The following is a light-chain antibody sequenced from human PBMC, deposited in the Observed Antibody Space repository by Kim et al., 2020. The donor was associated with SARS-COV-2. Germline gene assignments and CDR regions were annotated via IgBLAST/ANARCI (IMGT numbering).Light chain of an antibody. J-gene: IGLJ2*01. CDR2: GKN. CDR3: NSRDSSGNLVV. V-gene: IGLV3-19*01. CDR1: SLRSYY. Sequence: SPELTQDPAVSVALGQTVRITCQGDSLRSYYASWYQQKPGQAPVLVIYGKNNRPSGIPDRFSGSSSGNTASLTITGAQAEDEADYYCNSRDSSGNLVVFGGGTKLTVL.